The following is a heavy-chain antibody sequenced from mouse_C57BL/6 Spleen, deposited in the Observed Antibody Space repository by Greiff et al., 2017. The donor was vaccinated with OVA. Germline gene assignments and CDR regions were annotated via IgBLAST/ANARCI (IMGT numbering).Heavy chain of an antibody. CDR3: ATLLLPHAMDY. Sequence: EVKLVESGPGLVKPSQSLSLTCSVTGYSITSGYYWNWIRQFPGNKLEWMGYISYDGSNNYNPSLKNRISITRDTSKNQFFLKLNSVTTEDTATYYCATLLLPHAMDYWGQGTSVTVSS. CDR1: GYSITSGYY. CDR2: ISYDGSN. J-gene: IGHJ4*01. D-gene: IGHD1-1*01. V-gene: IGHV3-6*01.